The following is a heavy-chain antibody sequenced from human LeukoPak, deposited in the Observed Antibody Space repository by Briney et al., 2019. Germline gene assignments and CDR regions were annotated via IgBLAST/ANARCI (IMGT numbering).Heavy chain of an antibody. J-gene: IGHJ6*03. D-gene: IGHD2-15*01. CDR1: GYSISSGYY. CDR3: ARRGYCSGGSCGYMDV. Sequence: SETLSLTCAVSGYSISSGYYWGWIRQPPGKGLEWTGSIYHSGSTYYNPSLKSRVTISVDTSKNQFSLKLSSVTAADTAVYYCARRGYCSGGSCGYMDVWGKGTTVTVSS. V-gene: IGHV4-38-2*01. CDR2: IYHSGST.